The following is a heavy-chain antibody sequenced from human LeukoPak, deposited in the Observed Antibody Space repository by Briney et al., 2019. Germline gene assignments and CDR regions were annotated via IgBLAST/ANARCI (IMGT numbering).Heavy chain of an antibody. V-gene: IGHV3-23*01. CDR2: ISGSGGST. Sequence: GGSLRLSCAASGFTFSSYAMSWVRQAPGKGLEWVSAISGSGGSTYYADSVKGRFTISRDNSKNTLYLQMNSLRAEDTAVYYCAKDTALPLGTTVTTKFSSYYYYMDVWGKGTTVTVSS. J-gene: IGHJ6*03. CDR3: AKDTALPLGTTVTTKFSSYYYYMDV. CDR1: GFTFSSYA. D-gene: IGHD4-17*01.